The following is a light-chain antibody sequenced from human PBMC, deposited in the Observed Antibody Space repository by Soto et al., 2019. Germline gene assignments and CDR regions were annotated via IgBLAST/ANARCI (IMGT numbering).Light chain of an antibody. V-gene: IGLV2-23*03. Sequence: QSVLTQPASVSGSPGQSITISCTGTSSDVGSYNLVSWYQQHPGKAPKLMIYEGSKRPSGVSNRFSGSKSGNTASLTISGLPAEDEADYYCCSYAGSSTFVVFGGGPKLTV. CDR3: CSYAGSSTFVV. CDR2: EGS. J-gene: IGLJ2*01. CDR1: SSDVGSYNL.